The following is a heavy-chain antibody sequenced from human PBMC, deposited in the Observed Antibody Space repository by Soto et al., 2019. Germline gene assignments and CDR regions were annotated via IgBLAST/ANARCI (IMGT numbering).Heavy chain of an antibody. CDR1: GGTFSTYI. D-gene: IGHD3-22*01. Sequence: QVQLVQSGAEVRKPGSSVKVSCRASGGTFSTYIIKWVRQAPGQGLEWMGGIIVMFGEANYAQNFQGRVTITADESTRTAYMELSNLRSEDTAVYYCARRYYYDSPTYYDDAFEIWGQGTMVTVSS. CDR3: ARRYYYDSPTYYDDAFEI. CDR2: IIVMFGEA. J-gene: IGHJ3*02. V-gene: IGHV1-69*01.